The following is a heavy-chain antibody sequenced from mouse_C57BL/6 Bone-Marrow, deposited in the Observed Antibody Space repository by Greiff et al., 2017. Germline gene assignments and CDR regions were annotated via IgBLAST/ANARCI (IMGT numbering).Heavy chain of an antibody. D-gene: IGHD3-2*02. J-gene: IGHJ4*01. CDR2: IDPANGNT. Sequence: EVQLVESVAELVRPGASVKLSCTASGFNIKNTYMHWVKQRPEQGLEWIGRIDPANGNTKYAPKFQGKATITADTSSNTAYMQLSSLTSEDTSIYYCARWGSSGYIPYATEHWGQGTSATDSS. V-gene: IGHV14-3*01. CDR1: GFNIKNTY. CDR3: ARWGSSGYIPYATEH.